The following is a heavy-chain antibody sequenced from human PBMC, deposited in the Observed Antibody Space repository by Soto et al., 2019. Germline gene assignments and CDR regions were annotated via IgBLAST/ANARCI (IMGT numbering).Heavy chain of an antibody. CDR3: ARDLGYSYGPAGIFDY. J-gene: IGHJ4*02. CDR2: IIPIFGTA. D-gene: IGHD5-18*01. V-gene: IGHV1-69*13. CDR1: GGTFSSYA. Sequence: GASVKVSCKASGGTFSSYAISWVRQAPGQGLEWMGGIIPIFGTANYAQKFQGRVTITAGESTSTAYMELSSLRSEDTAVYYCARDLGYSYGPAGIFDYWGQGTLVTVSS.